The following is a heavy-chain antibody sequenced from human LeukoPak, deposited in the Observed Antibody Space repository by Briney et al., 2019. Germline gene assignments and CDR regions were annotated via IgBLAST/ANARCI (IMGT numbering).Heavy chain of an antibody. Sequence: ASVKVSCEASGYTFTGYYMHWVRQAPGQGLEWMGRINPNSGGTNYAQKFQGRVTMTRDTSISTAYMELSRLRSDDTAVYYCARESRDGYNEIDYWGQGTLVTVSS. D-gene: IGHD5-24*01. V-gene: IGHV1-2*06. CDR2: INPNSGGT. CDR1: GYTFTGYY. J-gene: IGHJ4*02. CDR3: ARESRDGYNEIDY.